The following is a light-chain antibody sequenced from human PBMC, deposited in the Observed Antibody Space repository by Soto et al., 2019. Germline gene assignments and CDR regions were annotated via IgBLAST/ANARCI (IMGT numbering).Light chain of an antibody. CDR2: KAS. Sequence: DTQMTQSPPTLSASVGDRVTITCRTSESISYWLAWYQQKPGKAPKLLVYKASSLESGVPSRFSGSGSGTDFTLSISSQQPDDFATYYCQQYNSFSLTVGGGTKVEIK. CDR1: ESISYW. J-gene: IGKJ4*01. CDR3: QQYNSFSLT. V-gene: IGKV1-5*03.